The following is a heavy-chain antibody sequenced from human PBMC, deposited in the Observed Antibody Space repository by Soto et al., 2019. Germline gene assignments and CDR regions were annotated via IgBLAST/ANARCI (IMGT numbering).Heavy chain of an antibody. J-gene: IGHJ5*02. CDR2: IYYSGST. CDR1: GVSISGYS. CDR3: ARAVASSWFDP. D-gene: IGHD5-12*01. V-gene: IGHV4-59*01. Sequence: PSETLSLTCTVFGVSISGYSWSWIRQPPGKGLEWIGYIYYSGSTNYNPSLKSRVTISVDTSKNQFSLKLSSVTAADTAVYYCARAVASSWFDPWGQGTLVTGSS.